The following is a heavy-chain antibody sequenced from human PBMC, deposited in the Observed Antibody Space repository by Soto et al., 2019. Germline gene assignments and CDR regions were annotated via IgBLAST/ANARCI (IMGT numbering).Heavy chain of an antibody. CDR3: VVRHSSGYYVI. V-gene: IGHV3-64*07. J-gene: IGHJ1*01. CDR1: GFTFSNSP. Sequence: EVQLVESGGDLVQPGGSLRLSCAASGFTFSNSPMHWVRQAPGKRPEYVSAITSDGGDTYYADSVKGRFTISRDNSKNTLYIQMGGLSTEDSAVYYCVVRHSSGYYVIWGQGTQVTVSS. D-gene: IGHD3-22*01. CDR2: ITSDGGDT.